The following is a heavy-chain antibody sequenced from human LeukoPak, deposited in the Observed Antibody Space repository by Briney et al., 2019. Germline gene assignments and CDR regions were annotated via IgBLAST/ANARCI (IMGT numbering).Heavy chain of an antibody. V-gene: IGHV3-30-3*01. J-gene: IGHJ4*02. CDR1: GFTISSYW. CDR2: ISYDGSNK. D-gene: IGHD4-23*01. CDR3: ARAYGLRWSPGDY. Sequence: GGSLRLSCVASGFTISSYWMHWVRQAPGKGREWVAVISYDGSNKYYADSVKGRFTISRDNSKNTLYLQMNSLRAEDTAVYYCARAYGLRWSPGDYWGQGTLVTVSS.